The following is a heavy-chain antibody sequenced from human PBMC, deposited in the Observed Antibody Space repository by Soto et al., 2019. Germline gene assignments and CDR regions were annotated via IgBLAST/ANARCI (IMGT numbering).Heavy chain of an antibody. CDR1: GGTFSSYA. Sequence: QVQLVQSGAEVKKPGSSVKVSCKASGGTFSSYAISWVRQAPGQGLEWMGGIIPIFGTANYAQKFQGRVTITADKSTRTAYMVLSCLRSEDTAVYYCARDLAKYASSGYDYYWGQGTLVTVSS. CDR2: IIPIFGTA. J-gene: IGHJ4*02. CDR3: ARDLAKYASSGYDYY. V-gene: IGHV1-69*06. D-gene: IGHD3-22*01.